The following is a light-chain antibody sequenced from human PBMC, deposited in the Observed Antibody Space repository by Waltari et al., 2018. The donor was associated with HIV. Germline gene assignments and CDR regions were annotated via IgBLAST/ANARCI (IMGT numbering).Light chain of an antibody. Sequence: QSVLTQPPSVSGAPGQRVTISCTGSNSNIGSTYDVHWYQLLPGKAPKLLIYANNNRPSGVPARVSGSKSGASASLAITGLQAEDEADYSCQSYDSRLSAWVFGGGTKVTVL. CDR2: ANN. CDR1: NSNIGSTYD. CDR3: QSYDSRLSAWV. V-gene: IGLV1-40*01. J-gene: IGLJ3*02.